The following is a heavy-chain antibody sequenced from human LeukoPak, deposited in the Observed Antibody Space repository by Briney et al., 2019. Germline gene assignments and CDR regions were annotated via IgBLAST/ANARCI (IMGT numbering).Heavy chain of an antibody. CDR3: ARDLTAYFDY. V-gene: IGHV3-30*03. Sequence: GGSLRLSCAASGFTFSSYGMHWVRQAPGKGLEWVALISYDGSNKYYADSVKGRFTISRDNSKKTLYLQMNSLRAEDTAVYYCARDLTAYFDYWGQGTLVTVSS. CDR1: GFTFSSYG. CDR2: ISYDGSNK. D-gene: IGHD3-16*01. J-gene: IGHJ4*02.